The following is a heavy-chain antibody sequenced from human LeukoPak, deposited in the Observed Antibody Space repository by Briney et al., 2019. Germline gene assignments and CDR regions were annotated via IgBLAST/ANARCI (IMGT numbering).Heavy chain of an antibody. CDR1: GDSVSSNSAA. CDR3: ARARGGRYALLDY. Sequence: SQTLSLTFAISGDSVSSNSAAWNWLRQSPSRGLEWLGRTYYRCKWYNDYAVSVKSRITINPDTSKNQFSLQLNSVTPEDTAVYYCARARGGRYALLDYWGQGTLVTVSS. CDR2: TYYRCKWYN. D-gene: IGHD2-15*01. V-gene: IGHV6-1*01. J-gene: IGHJ4*02.